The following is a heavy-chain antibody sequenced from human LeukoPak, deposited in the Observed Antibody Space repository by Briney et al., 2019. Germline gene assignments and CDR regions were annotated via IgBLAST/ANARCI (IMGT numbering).Heavy chain of an antibody. CDR2: IYYSGST. Sequence: SETLSLTCTVSGGSISSSSYYWGWIRQPPGKGLEWIGSIYYSGSTNYNPSLKSRVTMSVDTSKNQFSLKLSSVTAADTAVYYCARDYDSSAILRGAFDIWGQGTMVTVSS. CDR1: GGSISSSSYY. J-gene: IGHJ3*02. D-gene: IGHD3-22*01. CDR3: ARDYDSSAILRGAFDI. V-gene: IGHV4-39*07.